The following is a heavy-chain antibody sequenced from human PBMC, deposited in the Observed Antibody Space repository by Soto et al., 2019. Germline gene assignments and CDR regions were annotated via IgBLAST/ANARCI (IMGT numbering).Heavy chain of an antibody. CDR3: AKDLHSPYYGSGSYYNLDY. Sequence: QVQLVESGGGVVQPGRSLRLSCAASGFSFSSYGMYWVRQAPGKGPEWVAVISYDGSNKYYTDSVKGRFTISRDNSKNTLYLQMNSLRAEDTAVYYCAKDLHSPYYGSGSYYNLDYWGQGTLVTVSS. CDR1: GFSFSSYG. CDR2: ISYDGSNK. J-gene: IGHJ4*02. D-gene: IGHD3-10*01. V-gene: IGHV3-30*18.